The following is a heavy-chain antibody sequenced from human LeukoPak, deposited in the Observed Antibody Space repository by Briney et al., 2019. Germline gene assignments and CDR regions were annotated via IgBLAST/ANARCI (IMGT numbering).Heavy chain of an antibody. CDR2: MNPNSGNT. J-gene: IGHJ4*02. Sequence: EASVKVSCKASGYTFTGYYMHWVRQAPGQGLEWVGYMNPNSGNTEFAQKFQGRVTITRDTSISTAYMELSNLRSEDTAIYYCARGDLRFGGLDYWGQGTLVAVSS. V-gene: IGHV1-8*03. D-gene: IGHD3-3*01. CDR3: ARGDLRFGGLDY. CDR1: GYTFTGYY.